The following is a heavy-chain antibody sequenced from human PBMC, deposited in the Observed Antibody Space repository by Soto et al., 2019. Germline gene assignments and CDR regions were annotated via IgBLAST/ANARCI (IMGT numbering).Heavy chain of an antibody. J-gene: IGHJ4*02. CDR3: ARGGYNWNDVTDY. V-gene: IGHV4-59*01. D-gene: IGHD1-20*01. CDR1: GGSISNYY. Sequence: QVQLQESGPGLVKPWETLSLTCIVSGGSISNYYWSWMRQPPGKGLEWIGYIYYRGSTNYNPSLKSRVTISVDTSKNQFSLKLSSVTAADTAVYYCARGGYNWNDVTDYWGQGTLLTVSS. CDR2: IYYRGST.